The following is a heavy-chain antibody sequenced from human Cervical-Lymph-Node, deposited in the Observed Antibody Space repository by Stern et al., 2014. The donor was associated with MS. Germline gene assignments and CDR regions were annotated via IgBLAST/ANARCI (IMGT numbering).Heavy chain of an antibody. CDR1: GFVFRRYA. J-gene: IGHJ4*02. V-gene: IGHV3-30*04. D-gene: IGHD1-26*01. CDR3: AKGGSGSYLD. Sequence: VQLVESGGGVVQPGRSLRLSCAASGFVFRRYALHWVRQAPGQGLEWVSLIAYDGRDKYYPDSVKGRFTVSRDNSNNTVDLEMNSLRLEDTAVYYCAKGGSGSYLDWGQGSLVTVSS. CDR2: IAYDGRDK.